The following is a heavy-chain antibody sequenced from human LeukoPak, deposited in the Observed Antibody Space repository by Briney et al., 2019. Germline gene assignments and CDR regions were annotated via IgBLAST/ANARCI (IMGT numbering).Heavy chain of an antibody. V-gene: IGHV3-48*01. D-gene: IGHD1-1*01. CDR2: IGIDSGNT. J-gene: IGHJ4*02. Sequence: SGGSLRLSCVASGFPFIEYSMNWVRQVPGKGLEWISYIGIDSGNTKYADSVRGRFTISADKAKNSLYLQMNSLRVEDTAVYYCARDHNYAFDNWGQGTLVTVSS. CDR3: ARDHNYAFDN. CDR1: GFPFIEYS.